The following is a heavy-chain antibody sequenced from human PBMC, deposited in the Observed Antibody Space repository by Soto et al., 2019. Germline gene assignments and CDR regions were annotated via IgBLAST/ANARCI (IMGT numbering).Heavy chain of an antibody. Sequence: EVPLLESGGGLVQPGGSLRLSCAASGFTFSSYAMSWVRQAPGKGLEWLSAITGGGGRTYYADSVKGRFTVSRDNSKNTRYLQMDSLGAEETAIYYCPVWGHINYWGQGTLVTVSS. D-gene: IGHD3-16*01. J-gene: IGHJ4*02. V-gene: IGHV3-23*01. CDR3: PVWGHINY. CDR1: GFTFSSYA. CDR2: ITGGGGRT.